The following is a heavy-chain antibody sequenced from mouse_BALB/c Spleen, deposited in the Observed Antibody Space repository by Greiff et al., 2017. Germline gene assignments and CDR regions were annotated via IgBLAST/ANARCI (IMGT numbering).Heavy chain of an antibody. V-gene: IGHV5-4*02. CDR3: VRAHYYGQAWFAY. J-gene: IGHJ3*01. Sequence: EVQVVESGGGLVKPGGSLKLSCAASGFTFSDYYMYWVRQTPEKRLEWVATISDGGSYTYYPDSVKGRFTISRDNAKNNLYLQMSSLKSEDTAMYYCVRAHYYGQAWFAYWGQGTLVTVSA. D-gene: IGHD1-2*01. CDR2: ISDGGSYT. CDR1: GFTFSDYY.